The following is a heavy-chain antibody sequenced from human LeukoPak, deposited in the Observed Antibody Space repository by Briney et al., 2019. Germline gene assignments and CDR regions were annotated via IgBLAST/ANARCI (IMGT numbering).Heavy chain of an antibody. Sequence: ASVKVSCKASGYTLISYYLHWVRQAPGQGLEWMGIINPSGGSTSHAQEFQGRVTMTRDTSTSTVYMELSSLRSEDTAVYFCARAVRGYSYGTHFDYWGQGTLVTVSS. D-gene: IGHD5-18*01. CDR1: GYTLISYY. CDR2: INPSGGST. CDR3: ARAVRGYSYGTHFDY. V-gene: IGHV1-46*01. J-gene: IGHJ4*02.